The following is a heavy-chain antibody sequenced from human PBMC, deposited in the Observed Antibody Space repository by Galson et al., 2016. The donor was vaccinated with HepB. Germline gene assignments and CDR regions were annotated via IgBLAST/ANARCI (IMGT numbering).Heavy chain of an antibody. CDR1: GGSISRNY. CDR3: ARGGDRYGDFRH. Sequence: SETLSLTCTVSGGSISRNYWSWIRQPPGKGLEWIGYIYNRASTNYNPSLKSRVTISVHASKNQLSLKLSSVTAADTAVYYCARGGDRYGDFRHWGKGTLVTVSS. D-gene: IGHD4-17*01. CDR2: IYNRAST. J-gene: IGHJ1*01. V-gene: IGHV4-59*01.